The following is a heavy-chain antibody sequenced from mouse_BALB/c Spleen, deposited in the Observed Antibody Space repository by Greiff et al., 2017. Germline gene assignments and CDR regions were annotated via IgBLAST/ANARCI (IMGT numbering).Heavy chain of an antibody. CDR3: LITTATSAY. CDR2: IWSGGST. V-gene: IGHV2-4-1*01. Sequence: QVQLQQPGPGLVQPSQSLSITCTVSGFSLTSYGVHWVRQSPGKGLEWLGVIWSGGSTDYNAAFISRLSISKDNSKSQVFFKMNSLQADDTAIYYSLITTATSAYWGQGTLVTVSA. CDR1: GFSLTSYG. J-gene: IGHJ3*01. D-gene: IGHD1-2*01.